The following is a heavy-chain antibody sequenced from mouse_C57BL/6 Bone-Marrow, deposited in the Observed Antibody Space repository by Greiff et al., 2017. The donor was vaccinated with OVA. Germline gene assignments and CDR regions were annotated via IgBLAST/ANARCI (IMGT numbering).Heavy chain of an antibody. CDR1: GYTFTSYW. J-gene: IGHJ4*01. CDR3: AITGTGPYYYAMDY. CDR2: IDPNSGGT. Sequence: VQLQQPGAELVKPGASVKLSCKASGYTFTSYWMHWVKQRPGRGLEWIGRIDPNSGGTKYTEKFKSKATLTVDKPSSTAYMQLSSLTSEDSAVYYWAITGTGPYYYAMDYWGQGTSVTVSS. D-gene: IGHD4-1*01. V-gene: IGHV1-72*01.